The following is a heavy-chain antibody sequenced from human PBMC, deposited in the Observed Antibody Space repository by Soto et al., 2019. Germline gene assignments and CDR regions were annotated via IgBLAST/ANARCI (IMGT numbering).Heavy chain of an antibody. CDR1: GGSVNSHA. CDR3: ARSRNVAEFNDYGGNYHGFDI. D-gene: IGHD4-17*01. V-gene: IGHV1-69*01. Sequence: QVQLEQSGAEVKKAGSSVKVSCKAFGGSVNSHAISWVRQAPGQGLEWMGGIIPMFGTPTHAQKFQAGVTISAEESTSTVYLDLSSLRSEDTAVYYCARSRNVAEFNDYGGNYHGFDIWGQGTMVTVSS. J-gene: IGHJ3*02. CDR2: IIPMFGTP.